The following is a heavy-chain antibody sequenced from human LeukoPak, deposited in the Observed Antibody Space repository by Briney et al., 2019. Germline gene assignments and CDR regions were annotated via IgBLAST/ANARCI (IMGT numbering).Heavy chain of an antibody. Sequence: GGSLRLSFSASVFTFSSYAMSWVRQAPGKGLKWVSSISGSGGSTYYADSVKGRFPISRDNSKNKLYLQMTSLRAEDTAVYYCAKDRGSSGWYYFDYWGQGPMVTVSS. CDR3: AKDRGSSGWYYFDY. CDR1: VFTFSSYA. V-gene: IGHV3-23*01. J-gene: IGHJ4*02. D-gene: IGHD6-19*01. CDR2: ISGSGGST.